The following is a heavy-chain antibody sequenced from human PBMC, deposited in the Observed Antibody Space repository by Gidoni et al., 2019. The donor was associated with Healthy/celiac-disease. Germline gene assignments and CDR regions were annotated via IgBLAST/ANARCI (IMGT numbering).Heavy chain of an antibody. Sequence: QVQLQESGPGLVKPSETLSLTCTVSGGSISSYYWSWIRQPPGKGLEWIGYIYYSGSTNYNPSLKSRVTISVDTSKNQFSLKLSSVTAADTAVYYCAREVPAAIMGGWFDPWGQGTLVTVSS. CDR1: GGSISSYY. CDR2: IYYSGST. CDR3: AREVPAAIMGGWFDP. J-gene: IGHJ5*02. V-gene: IGHV4-59*01. D-gene: IGHD2-2*01.